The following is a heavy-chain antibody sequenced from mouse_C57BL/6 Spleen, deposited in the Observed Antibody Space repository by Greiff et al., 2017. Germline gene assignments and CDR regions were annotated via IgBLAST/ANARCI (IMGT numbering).Heavy chain of an antibody. D-gene: IGHD2-4*01. V-gene: IGHV5-4*01. CDR3: ARDTMITTRYYFDY. CDR1: GFTFSSYA. J-gene: IGHJ2*01. CDR2: ISDGGSYT. Sequence: EVKLVESGGGLVKPGGSLKLSCAASGFTFSSYAMSWVRQTPEKRLEWVATISDGGSYTYYPDSVKGRFTISRDNAKNNLYLQMSHLKSEDTAMYYCARDTMITTRYYFDYWGQGTTLTVSS.